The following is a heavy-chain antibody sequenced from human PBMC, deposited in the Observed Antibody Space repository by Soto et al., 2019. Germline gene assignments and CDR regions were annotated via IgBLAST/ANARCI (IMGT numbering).Heavy chain of an antibody. D-gene: IGHD3-10*01. J-gene: IGHJ4*02. CDR2: ISGGSSYT. CDR3: AKTRVADSGYYFDH. V-gene: IGHV3-11*05. CDR1: GFSFGDSY. Sequence: QVQLVESGGGLVKPGGSLRLSCAASGFSFGDSYMSWIRQSPGKGLEWLSYISGGSSYTKYAESVKGRFTISRDNARRSLFLQVNGLRADDTAIYYCAKTRVADSGYYFDHWGQGTMVTVSS.